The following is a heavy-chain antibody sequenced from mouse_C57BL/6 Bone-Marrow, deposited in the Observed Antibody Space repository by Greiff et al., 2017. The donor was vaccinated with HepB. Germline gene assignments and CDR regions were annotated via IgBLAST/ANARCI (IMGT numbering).Heavy chain of an antibody. CDR3: ARFPTNWACDY. V-gene: IGHV1-4*01. CDR2: INPSSGYT. Sequence: QVQLQQSGAELARPGASVKMSCKASGYTFTSYTMHWVKQRPGQGLEWIGYINPSSGYTKYNQKFKDKATLTADKSSSTAYMQLSSLTSEDSAVYYCARFPTNWACDYWGQGTTLTVSS. D-gene: IGHD4-1*01. CDR1: GYTFTSYT. J-gene: IGHJ2*01.